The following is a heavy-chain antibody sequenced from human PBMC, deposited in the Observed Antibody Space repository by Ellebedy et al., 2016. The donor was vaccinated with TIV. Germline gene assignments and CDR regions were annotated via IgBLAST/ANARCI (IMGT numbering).Heavy chain of an antibody. Sequence: AASVKVSCKTSGYTFTGSYVHWVRQAPGQGLEWMGWITPNNGGTNYAQKFRGRVTMTRDTSINTAYMELSTLTSDDTAVYYCAISPNQYFFDYWGQGTLVTVS. CDR3: AISPNQYFFDY. CDR1: GYTFTGSY. V-gene: IGHV1-2*02. CDR2: ITPNNGGT. D-gene: IGHD3-9*01. J-gene: IGHJ4*02.